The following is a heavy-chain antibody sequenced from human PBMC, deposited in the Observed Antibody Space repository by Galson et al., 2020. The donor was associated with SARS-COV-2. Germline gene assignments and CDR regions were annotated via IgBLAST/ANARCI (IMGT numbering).Heavy chain of an antibody. Sequence: SETLSLTCTVSGGSISSGDYYWSWIRQPPGKGLEWIGYIYYSGSTYYNPSLKSRVTISVDTSKNQFSLKLSSVTAADTAVYYCARDGIGQQLVRGYYYYYGMDVWGQGTTVTVSS. J-gene: IGHJ6*02. CDR3: ARDGIGQQLVRGYYYYYGMDV. V-gene: IGHV4-30-4*01. D-gene: IGHD6-13*01. CDR1: GGSISSGDYY. CDR2: IYYSGST.